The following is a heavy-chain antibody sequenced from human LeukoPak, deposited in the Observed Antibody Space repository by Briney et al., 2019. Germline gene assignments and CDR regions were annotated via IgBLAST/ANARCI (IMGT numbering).Heavy chain of an antibody. D-gene: IGHD5-18*01. Sequence: SETLSLTCTVSGGSISSYYWSWIRQPPGKGLEWIGEINHSGSTNYNPSLKSRVTISVDTSKNQFSLKLSSVTAADTAVYYCARRRTWIQLWFNRDDAFDIWGQGTMVTVSS. V-gene: IGHV4-34*01. CDR2: INHSGST. CDR1: GGSISSYY. CDR3: ARRRTWIQLWFNRDDAFDI. J-gene: IGHJ3*02.